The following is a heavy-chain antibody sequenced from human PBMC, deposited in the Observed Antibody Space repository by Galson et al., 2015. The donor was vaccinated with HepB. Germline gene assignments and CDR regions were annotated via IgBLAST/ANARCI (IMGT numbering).Heavy chain of an antibody. CDR1: GFTVSSNY. CDR2: IYSGGST. V-gene: IGHV3-53*01. Sequence: SLRLSCAASGFTVSSNYMSWVRQAPGKGLEWVSVIYSGGSTYYADSVKGRFTISRDNSKNTLYLQMNSLRAEDTAVYYCARFGYSYGKGYYGMDVWGQGTTVTVSS. D-gene: IGHD5-18*01. J-gene: IGHJ6*02. CDR3: ARFGYSYGKGYYGMDV.